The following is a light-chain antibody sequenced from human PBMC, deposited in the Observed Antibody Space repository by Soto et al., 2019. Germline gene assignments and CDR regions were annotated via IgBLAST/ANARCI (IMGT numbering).Light chain of an antibody. V-gene: IGLV2-14*01. J-gene: IGLJ1*01. Sequence: QSALTQPASVSGSPGQSITISCAGTSSDVGGYKYVSWYQQNPGKAPKLIIYEVSSRPSGISNRFSGSKSGNTASLTISGLQAEDEADYYCSSYTSTSTLYVFGSGTTVTVL. CDR1: SSDVGGYKY. CDR2: EVS. CDR3: SSYTSTSTLYV.